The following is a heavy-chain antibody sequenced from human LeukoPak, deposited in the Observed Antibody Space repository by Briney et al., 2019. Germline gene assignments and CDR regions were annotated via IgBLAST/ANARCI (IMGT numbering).Heavy chain of an antibody. CDR2: IKQAGSEK. CDR3: ARAPGEGWFDP. D-gene: IGHD4-17*01. CDR1: GLTFSSNW. J-gene: IGHJ5*02. V-gene: IGHV3-7*01. Sequence: PGGSLRLSCAASGLTFSSNWMSWVGQAPGKGLEWVASIKQAGSEKYYVDSLKGRFTISRYNAKNSLYLQMNSLRAEDTALYYCARAPGEGWFDPWGQGTLVTVSS.